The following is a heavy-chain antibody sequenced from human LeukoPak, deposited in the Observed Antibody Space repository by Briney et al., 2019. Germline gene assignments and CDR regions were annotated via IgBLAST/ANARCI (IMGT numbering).Heavy chain of an antibody. CDR3: ARPHQGIVVVPTD. CDR2: IYCSGST. Sequence: PSETLSLTCTVSGGSISSSSYYWGWIRQPPGKGLEWIGSIYCSGSTYYNPSLKSRVTISVDTSKNQFSLKLSSVTAADTAVYYCARPHQGIVVVPTDWGQGTLVTVSS. J-gene: IGHJ4*02. V-gene: IGHV4-39*01. D-gene: IGHD2-2*01. CDR1: GGSISSSSYY.